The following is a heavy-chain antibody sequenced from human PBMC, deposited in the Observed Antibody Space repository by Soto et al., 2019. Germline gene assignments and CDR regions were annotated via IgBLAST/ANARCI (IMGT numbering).Heavy chain of an antibody. CDR2: ISGSGGST. CDR1: GFTFSSYA. CDR3: AKEGYDFWSGSQYYFDY. D-gene: IGHD3-3*01. J-gene: IGHJ4*02. Sequence: SGGSLRLSCAASGFTFSSYAMSWVRQAPGKGLEWVSAISGSGGSTYYADSVKGRFTISRDNSKNTLYLQMNSLRAEDTAVYYCAKEGYDFWSGSQYYFDYWGQGTLVTVSS. V-gene: IGHV3-23*01.